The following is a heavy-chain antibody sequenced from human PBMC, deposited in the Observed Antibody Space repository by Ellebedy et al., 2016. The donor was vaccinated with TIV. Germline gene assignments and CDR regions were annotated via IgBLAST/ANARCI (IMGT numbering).Heavy chain of an antibody. Sequence: ASVKVSCKVSGYTLTDLSMHWVRQAPGKGLEWMGGFDPEDGETIYAQKFQGRVTMTEDTSTDTAYMELSSRRYEDTAVYYCATALIMITFGGVIVRRDDAFDIWGQGTMVTVSS. V-gene: IGHV1-24*01. CDR1: GYTLTDLS. CDR2: FDPEDGET. J-gene: IGHJ3*02. D-gene: IGHD3-16*02. CDR3: ATALIMITFGGVIVRRDDAFDI.